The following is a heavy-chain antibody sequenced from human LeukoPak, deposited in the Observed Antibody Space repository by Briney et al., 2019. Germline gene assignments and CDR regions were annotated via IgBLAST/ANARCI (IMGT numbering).Heavy chain of an antibody. V-gene: IGHV4-59*08. CDR1: GGXISSYY. Sequence: SETLSLTCIVSGGXISSYYCSWIRQPPGKGLEWIGYIYYSGSTNSNPSLKSRVTISVDTSKNQFSLKVRSVTAADTAVYYCASTSNYAFNIWGQGTMVTVSS. D-gene: IGHD5-24*01. CDR2: IYYSGST. J-gene: IGHJ3*02. CDR3: ASTSNYAFNI.